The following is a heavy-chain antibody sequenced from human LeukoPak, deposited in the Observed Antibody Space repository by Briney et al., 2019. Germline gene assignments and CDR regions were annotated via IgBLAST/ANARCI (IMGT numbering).Heavy chain of an antibody. V-gene: IGHV3-23*01. CDR2: IIGSSGTT. Sequence: GGSLRLSCVASGFSFNNYAMNWVRQAPGKGLEWVSLIIGSSGTTFYADSVKGRFTISRDKSKSTLYLQMNSLRAEDTAVYYCAKGAYDYIEIAYFDYWGQGSLVSVSS. CDR1: GFSFNNYA. J-gene: IGHJ4*02. D-gene: IGHD5-12*01. CDR3: AKGAYDYIEIAYFDY.